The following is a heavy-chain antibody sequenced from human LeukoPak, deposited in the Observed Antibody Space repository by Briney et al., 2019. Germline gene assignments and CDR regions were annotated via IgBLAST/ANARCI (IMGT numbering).Heavy chain of an antibody. CDR1: GYTFTSYG. CDR3: ARAVEYSSSRRLGPPYYNYMDV. J-gene: IGHJ6*03. V-gene: IGHV1-18*01. Sequence: ASVKVSCKASGYTFTSYGISWVRQAPGQGLEWMGWISAYNGNTNYAQKLQGRVTMTTDTSTSTAYMELRSLRSDDTAVYYCARAVEYSSSRRLGPPYYNYMDVWGKGTTVTVSS. D-gene: IGHD6-6*01. CDR2: ISAYNGNT.